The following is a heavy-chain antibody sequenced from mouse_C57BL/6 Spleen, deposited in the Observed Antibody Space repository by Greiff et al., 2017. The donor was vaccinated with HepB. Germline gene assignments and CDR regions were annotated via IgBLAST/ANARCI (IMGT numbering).Heavy chain of an antibody. Sequence: VQLQQSGTELVKPGASVKLSCKASGYTFTSYWMHWVKQRPGQGLEWIGNINPSNGGTNYNEKFKSKATLTVDKSSSTAYMQLSSLTSEDSAVYYCAREATVVAPYYAMDYWGQGTSVTVSS. D-gene: IGHD1-1*01. CDR2: INPSNGGT. V-gene: IGHV1-53*01. CDR1: GYTFTSYW. J-gene: IGHJ4*01. CDR3: AREATVVAPYYAMDY.